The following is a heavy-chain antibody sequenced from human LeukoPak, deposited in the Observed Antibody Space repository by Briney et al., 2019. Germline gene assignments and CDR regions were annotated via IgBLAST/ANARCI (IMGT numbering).Heavy chain of an antibody. Sequence: SETLSLTCAVYGVSFSGYYWSWIRQPPGKGLEWIGEINHSGSTNYNPSLKSRVTISVDTSKNQFSLKLSSVTAADTAVYYCARVSPSYCSSTSCYSDYWGQGTLVTVSS. CDR3: ARVSPSYCSSTSCYSDY. CDR1: GVSFSGYY. D-gene: IGHD2-2*01. J-gene: IGHJ4*02. V-gene: IGHV4-34*01. CDR2: INHSGST.